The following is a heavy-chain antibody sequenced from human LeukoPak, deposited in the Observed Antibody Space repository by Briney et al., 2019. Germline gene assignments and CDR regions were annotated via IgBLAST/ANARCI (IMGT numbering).Heavy chain of an antibody. CDR2: IKQDGSEK. V-gene: IGHV3-7*01. D-gene: IGHD1-26*01. Sequence: GGSLRLSCAVSRFTFSNYWMSWVRQAPGKGLEWVANIKQDGSEKFHVDSVKGRFIIFRDNAKNSLYLQMTSLRADDTAVYYCARQRGSYSLDSWGQGTLVTVSS. CDR1: RFTFSNYW. J-gene: IGHJ4*02. CDR3: ARQRGSYSLDS.